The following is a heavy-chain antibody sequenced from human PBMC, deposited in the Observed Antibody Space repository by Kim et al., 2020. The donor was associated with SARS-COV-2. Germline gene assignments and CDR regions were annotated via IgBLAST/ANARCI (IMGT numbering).Heavy chain of an antibody. D-gene: IGHD3-16*02. V-gene: IGHV4-4*02. J-gene: IGHJ4*02. CDR3: ARDYYDCVWGSYRQYYFDY. Sequence: SRVTISVDKSKNQFSLKLSSVTAADTAVYYCARDYYDCVWGSYRQYYFDYWGQGTLVTVSS.